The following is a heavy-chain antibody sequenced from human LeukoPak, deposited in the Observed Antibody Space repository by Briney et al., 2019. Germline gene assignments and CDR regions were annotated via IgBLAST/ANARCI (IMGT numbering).Heavy chain of an antibody. CDR3: ARSQEGMDV. CDR2: IYYSGST. J-gene: IGHJ6*03. CDR1: GGSISNYY. V-gene: IGHV4-59*01. Sequence: SETLSLTCTVSGGSISNYYWSWIRQPPGKGLEWIGYIYYSGSTNYNPSLKSRVTISVDTSKNQFSLKLSSVTAADTAVYYCARSQEGMDVWGKGTTVTVSS.